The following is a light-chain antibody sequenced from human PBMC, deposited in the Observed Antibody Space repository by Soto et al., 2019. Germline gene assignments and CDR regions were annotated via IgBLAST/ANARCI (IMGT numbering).Light chain of an antibody. CDR1: QSVSSSY. CDR2: GAS. CDR3: QQYAISPWT. J-gene: IGKJ1*01. Sequence: EIVLTQSPGTLSLSPGERATLSCRASQSVSSSYLAWYQQKPGQAPRPLIYGASSRAIGIPDRFSGSGSGTDFTLTISRLEPEDFAVYYCQQYAISPWTSGQGTKVE. V-gene: IGKV3-20*01.